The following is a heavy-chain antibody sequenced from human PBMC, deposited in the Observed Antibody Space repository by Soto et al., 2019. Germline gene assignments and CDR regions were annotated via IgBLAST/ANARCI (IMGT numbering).Heavy chain of an antibody. J-gene: IGHJ5*02. V-gene: IGHV3-23*01. CDR1: GFTFSSYA. D-gene: IGHD6-19*01. Sequence: PGGSLRLSCAASGFTFSSYAMSWVRQAPEKGLEWVSAISGSGGSTYYADSVKGRFTISRDNSKNTLYLQMNSLGAEDTAVYYCAKDRIAVAGTGVNWFDPWGQGTLVTVSS. CDR3: AKDRIAVAGTGVNWFDP. CDR2: ISGSGGST.